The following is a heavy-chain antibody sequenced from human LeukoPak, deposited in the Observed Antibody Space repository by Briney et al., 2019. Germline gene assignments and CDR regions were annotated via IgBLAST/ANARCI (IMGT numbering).Heavy chain of an antibody. CDR3: ARQGGRWFDP. CDR1: GGSIRSYY. J-gene: IGHJ5*02. CDR2: MYYSGST. D-gene: IGHD1-26*01. Sequence: PSETLSLTCTVSGGSIRSYYWSWIRQPPGKGLEWIGYMYYSGSTNYNPSLKGRVTFSVDTSKNQFSLKLSSVTAADTAVYYCARQGGRWFDPWGQGTLVTVSS. V-gene: IGHV4-59*08.